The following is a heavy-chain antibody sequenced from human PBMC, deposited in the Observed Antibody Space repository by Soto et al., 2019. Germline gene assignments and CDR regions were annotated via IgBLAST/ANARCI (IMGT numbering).Heavy chain of an antibody. CDR2: IYYSGST. Sequence: PSETLSLTCTVSGGSISSGGYYWSWIRQHPGKGLEWIGYIYYSGSTYYNPSLKSRVTISVDTSKNQFSLKLSSVTAADTAVYYCARDSGERLRAFDYWGQGTLVTVSS. CDR1: GGSISSGGYY. J-gene: IGHJ4*02. CDR3: ARDSGERLRAFDY. V-gene: IGHV4-31*03. D-gene: IGHD6-25*01.